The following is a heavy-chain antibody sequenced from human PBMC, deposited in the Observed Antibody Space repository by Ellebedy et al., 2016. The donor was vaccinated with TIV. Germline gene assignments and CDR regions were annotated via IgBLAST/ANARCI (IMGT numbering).Heavy chain of an antibody. CDR1: GGTFSNQA. CDR3: ARGRSGTSFPNSFDI. J-gene: IGHJ3*02. D-gene: IGHD1-26*01. V-gene: IGHV1-69*04. CDR2: IIPILNIT. Sequence: AASVKVSCKASGGTFSNQALSWVRQAPGQGLEWMGRIIPILNITNYAQKFQGRVTITADKSTTTVHLELNSLRPEDTAVFYCARGRSGTSFPNSFDIWGQGTLVTVSS.